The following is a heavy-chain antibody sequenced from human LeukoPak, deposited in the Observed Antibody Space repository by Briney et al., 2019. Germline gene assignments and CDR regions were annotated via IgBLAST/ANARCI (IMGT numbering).Heavy chain of an antibody. CDR3: ARDKGNYDFVRRKNYYYMDV. V-gene: IGHV3-21*01. Sequence: GGSLRLSCAASGFTFSSYSMNWVRQAPGKGLEWVSSISSSSSSYIYYVDSVKGRFTISRDNAKNSLYLQMNSLRAEDTAVYHCARDKGNYDFVRRKNYYYMDVWGKGTTVTITS. CDR2: ISSSSSSYI. J-gene: IGHJ6*03. CDR1: GFTFSSYS. D-gene: IGHD3/OR15-3a*01.